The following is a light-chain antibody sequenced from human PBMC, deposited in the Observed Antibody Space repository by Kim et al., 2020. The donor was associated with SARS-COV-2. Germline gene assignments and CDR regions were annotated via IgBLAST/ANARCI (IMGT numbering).Light chain of an antibody. Sequence: TINCKSSQSVFFSSDNKNYFAWYQQKPGQPPKLLISWASTRESGVPDRFSGSGSGTDFTLTISSLQAEDSAVYYCQQYYATLALTFGGGTKVDIK. J-gene: IGKJ4*01. V-gene: IGKV4-1*01. CDR1: QSVFFSSDNKNY. CDR2: WAS. CDR3: QQYYATLALT.